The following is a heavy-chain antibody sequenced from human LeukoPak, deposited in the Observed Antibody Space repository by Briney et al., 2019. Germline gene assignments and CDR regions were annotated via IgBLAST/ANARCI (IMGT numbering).Heavy chain of an antibody. CDR3: ARARYVNSFYAFDI. J-gene: IGHJ3*02. CDR2: IYYSGST. CDR1: GGSISSYY. D-gene: IGHD3-9*01. V-gene: IGHV4-59*01. Sequence: SETLSLTCTVSGGSISSYYWSWIRQPPGKGLEWIGYIYYSGSTNYNPSLKSRVTMSVDTSKNQFSLKLSSVTAADTAMYYCARARYVNSFYAFDIWGQGTLVTVSS.